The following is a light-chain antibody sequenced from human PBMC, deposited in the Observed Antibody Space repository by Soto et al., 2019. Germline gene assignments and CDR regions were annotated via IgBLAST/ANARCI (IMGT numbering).Light chain of an antibody. V-gene: IGLV1-51*01. J-gene: IGLJ2*01. Sequence: QSVLTQPPSVSAAPGQKVTLSCSGSSSNIGNNYVSWYQQLPGTAPKLLIYDNNKRPSGIPDRFSGSKSGTSATLGITGLQTGDEADYYCGTWDSSLSAGWGVFGGGTKVTVL. CDR3: GTWDSSLSAGWGV. CDR2: DNN. CDR1: SSNIGNNY.